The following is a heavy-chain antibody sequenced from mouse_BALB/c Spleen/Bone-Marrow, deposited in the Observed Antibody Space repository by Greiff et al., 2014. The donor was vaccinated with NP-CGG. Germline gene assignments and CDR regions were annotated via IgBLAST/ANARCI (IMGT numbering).Heavy chain of an antibody. D-gene: IGHD2-3*01. CDR2: IYPYNGGT. Sequence: EVQLQQSGPELVKPGASVKISCKASGYTFTDYNMHWVKQSHGKSLEWTGYIYPYNGGTVYKQKFKSKATLTVDNSSSTANMELRSLTSEDSAVYYCARCAAYGYYLWLAYWGQGTLVTVSA. V-gene: IGHV1S29*02. CDR1: GYTFTDYN. J-gene: IGHJ3*01. CDR3: ARCAAYGYYLWLAY.